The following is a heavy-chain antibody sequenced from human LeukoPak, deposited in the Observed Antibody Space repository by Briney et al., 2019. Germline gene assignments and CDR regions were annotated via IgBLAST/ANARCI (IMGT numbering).Heavy chain of an antibody. J-gene: IGHJ5*02. V-gene: IGHV5-51*01. Sequence: GESLKISCKGSGYSFSNYWIGWVRQLPGKGLEWMGIIFPADSDTKYSPSFQGQVTISADKSINTAYLQWISLQASDTAIYYCARPLSVAGEGFDPWGQGTLVTVSS. CDR1: GYSFSNYW. CDR3: ARPLSVAGEGFDP. D-gene: IGHD6-19*01. CDR2: IFPADSDT.